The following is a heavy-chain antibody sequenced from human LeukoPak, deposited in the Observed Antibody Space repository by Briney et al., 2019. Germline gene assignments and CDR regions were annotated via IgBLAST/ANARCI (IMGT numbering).Heavy chain of an antibody. J-gene: IGHJ4*02. CDR3: AKDIHYYDSSGIAFDY. Sequence: GGSLRLSCAASGFTFDDYAMHWVRQAPGKGLEWVSGISWNSGSIGYADSVKGRFTISRDNAKNSLYLQMNSLRAEDTALYYCAKDIHYYDSSGIAFDYWGQGTLVTVSS. D-gene: IGHD3-22*01. V-gene: IGHV3-9*01. CDR1: GFTFDDYA. CDR2: ISWNSGSI.